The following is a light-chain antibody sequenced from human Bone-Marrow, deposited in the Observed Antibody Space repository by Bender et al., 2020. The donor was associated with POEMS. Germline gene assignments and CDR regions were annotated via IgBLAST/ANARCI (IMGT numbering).Light chain of an antibody. J-gene: IGLJ1*01. CDR3: SSYTTSSTHYV. V-gene: IGLV2-14*01. Sequence: QSALTQPASVSGSPGQSITISCTETSSDVGGYKYVSWYQQHPGKAPKLMIYDVSNRPSGVSNRFSGSKSGNTASLTISGLQAEDEADYYCSSYTTSSTHYVFGTGTRVTVL. CDR1: SSDVGGYKY. CDR2: DVS.